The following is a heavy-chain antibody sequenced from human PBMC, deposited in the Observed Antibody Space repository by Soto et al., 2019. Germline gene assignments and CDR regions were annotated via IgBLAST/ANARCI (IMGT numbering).Heavy chain of an antibody. CDR3: ARDLGYGSGSIDC. CDR1: GGSIRGGGYY. J-gene: IGHJ4*02. CDR2: IYYSGST. D-gene: IGHD3-10*01. V-gene: IGHV4-31*03. Sequence: QVQLQESGPGLVKPSQPLSLTYSVSGGSIRGGGYYWSWIRQHPGKGLEWIGYIYYSGSTYYNPSLKSRVTISVDTSKNQFSLKLTSVTAADTAVYYCARDLGYGSGSIDCWGQGTLVTVSS.